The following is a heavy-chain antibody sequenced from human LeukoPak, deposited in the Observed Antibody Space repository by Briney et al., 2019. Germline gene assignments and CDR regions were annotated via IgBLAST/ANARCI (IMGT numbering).Heavy chain of an antibody. V-gene: IGHV3-7*01. CDR2: MKQDGGEI. J-gene: IGHJ4*02. D-gene: IGHD2-21*01. CDR1: GFTFNNYW. CDR3: ARIMDLIGVHFDF. Sequence: PGGSLRLSCVVSGFTFNNYWMSWVRQAPGKGLEGVATMKQDGGEIYYVDSVRGRFTISRVNAKNSLYLQMSSLRAEDTAMYYCARIMDLIGVHFDFWGQGTLVTVSS.